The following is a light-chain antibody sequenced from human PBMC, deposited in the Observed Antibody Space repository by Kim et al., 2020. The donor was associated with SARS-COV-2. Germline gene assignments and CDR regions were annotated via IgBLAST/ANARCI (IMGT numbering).Light chain of an antibody. Sequence: QSVLTQPPSVSGAPGQRVTISCTGSSSNIGAGYDVHWYQHLPGTAPKLLIFRNNNRPSGVPARFFASKSGTSASLAITGLQAGDEADYSCQSYDSSLSHAVFGGGTQLTVL. J-gene: IGLJ7*01. CDR2: RNN. CDR1: SSNIGAGYD. CDR3: QSYDSSLSHAV. V-gene: IGLV1-40*01.